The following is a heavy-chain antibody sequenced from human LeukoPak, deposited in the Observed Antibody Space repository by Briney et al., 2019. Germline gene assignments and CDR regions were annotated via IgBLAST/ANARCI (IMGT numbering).Heavy chain of an antibody. D-gene: IGHD6-19*01. CDR3: ARGGSSGSPHYYYYGMDV. Sequence: GRSLRLSCAASGFTFSSYSMNWVRQAPGKGLEWVSSISSSSSYIYYADSVKGRFTISRDNAKNSLYLQMNSLRAEDTAVYYCARGGSSGSPHYYYYGMDVWGQGTTVTVSS. CDR1: GFTFSSYS. J-gene: IGHJ6*02. V-gene: IGHV3-21*01. CDR2: ISSSSSYI.